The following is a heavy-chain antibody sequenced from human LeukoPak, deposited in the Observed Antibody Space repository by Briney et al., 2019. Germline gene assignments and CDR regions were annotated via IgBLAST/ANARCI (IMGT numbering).Heavy chain of an antibody. D-gene: IGHD5-24*01. V-gene: IGHV1-46*01. CDR2: INPSGGST. J-gene: IGHJ3*02. CDR1: GYTFTGHY. CDR3: ARVRDGYNDAYDI. Sequence: ASVKVSCKASGYTFTGHYMHWVRQAPGQGLEWMGWINPSGGSTNYAQNLQGRVTMTGDTSTSTVYMELSSLRSEGTAVYYCARVRDGYNDAYDIWGQGTMVTVTS.